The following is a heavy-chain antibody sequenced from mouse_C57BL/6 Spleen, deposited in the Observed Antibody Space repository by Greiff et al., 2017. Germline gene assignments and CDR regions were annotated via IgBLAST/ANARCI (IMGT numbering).Heavy chain of an antibody. CDR2: INPNNGGT. CDR3: ARVWLLRDFDV. CDR1: GYTFTDYY. Sequence: VQLQQSGPELVKPGASVKISCKASGYTFTDYYMNWVKQSHGKSLEWIGDINPNNGGTSYNQKFKGKATLTVDKSSSTAYMELRSLTAEDSAVYYCARVWLLRDFDVWGTGTTVTVSS. J-gene: IGHJ1*03. D-gene: IGHD2-3*01. V-gene: IGHV1-26*01.